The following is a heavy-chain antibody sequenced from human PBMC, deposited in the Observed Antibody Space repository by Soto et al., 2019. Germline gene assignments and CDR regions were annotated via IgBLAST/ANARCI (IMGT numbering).Heavy chain of an antibody. D-gene: IGHD3-22*01. J-gene: IGHJ4*02. CDR3: ASDGHYDSRGFALSV. Sequence: QLQETGPGLVRPSGTLSLTCSVSGVSIIGSNWWSWVRQPPGKAPEWIGDVYYSENANYNPSLKSRVSVSSDTSKNQFSLGLSSVTAADTAVYYCASDGHYDSRGFALSVWGRGTLVIVSS. V-gene: IGHV4-4*02. CDR2: VYYSENA. CDR1: GVSIIGSNW.